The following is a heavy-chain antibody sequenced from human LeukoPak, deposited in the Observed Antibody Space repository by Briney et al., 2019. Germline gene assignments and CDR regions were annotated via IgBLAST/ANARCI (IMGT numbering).Heavy chain of an antibody. D-gene: IGHD2-15*01. CDR1: GGTFCSYA. CDR2: IIPIFGTA. CDR3: ARVGYCSGGSCYSDYYYGWDV. V-gene: IGHV1-69*05. J-gene: IGHJ6*02. Sequence: SAKVSCKASGGTFCSYAISWVRHTPGQRLEWMGGIIPIFGTANYAQTFQGRVTMTTDRSTSTAYMELRSLRSDDTAVYYCARVGYCSGGSCYSDYYYGWDVWGQGTTVTVSS.